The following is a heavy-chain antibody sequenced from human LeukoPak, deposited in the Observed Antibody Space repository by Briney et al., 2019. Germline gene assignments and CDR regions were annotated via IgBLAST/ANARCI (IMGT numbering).Heavy chain of an antibody. CDR3: ARGFHRLYGSGSYYNPEFDY. CDR1: GDTFSSYA. CDR2: IIPILGIA. D-gene: IGHD3-10*01. J-gene: IGHJ4*02. Sequence: SVKVSCKASGDTFSSYAISWVRQAPGQGLEWMGRIIPILGIANYAQKFQGRVTITADKSTSTAYMELGSLRSEDTAVYYCARGFHRLYGSGSYYNPEFDYWGQGTLVTVSS. V-gene: IGHV1-69*04.